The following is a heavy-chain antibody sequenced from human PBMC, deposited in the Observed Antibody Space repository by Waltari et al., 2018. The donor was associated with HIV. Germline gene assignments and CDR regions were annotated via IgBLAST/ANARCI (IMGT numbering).Heavy chain of an antibody. CDR2: ISAYDGNK. J-gene: IGHJ6*02. Sequence: VQLVHSGPELRKPGASVKIPCGASGFTFKNYVFAWGRQAPGQGLEWLGWISAYDGNKDSAQKFKGRIILTTDTSTTTAQLEVRNLRSDDTAIYHCVRGGGSWLYDMYYYQGLDVWGQGTTVIVSS. V-gene: IGHV1-18*01. CDR3: VRGGGSWLYDMYYYQGLDV. D-gene: IGHD2-8*01. CDR1: GFTFKNYV.